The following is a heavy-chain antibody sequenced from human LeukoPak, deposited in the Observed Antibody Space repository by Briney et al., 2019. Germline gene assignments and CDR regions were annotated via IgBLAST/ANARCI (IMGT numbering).Heavy chain of an antibody. CDR1: GFTFSNYA. Sequence: PGGSLRLSCAASGFTFSNYAMSWVRQAPGKGLEWVSAISGDGDSTYYADSVKGRFTIFRDNSKNTLYLQMNSLRAEDTAVYYCANKKSSNYYYAAFDYWGQGTLVTVSS. V-gene: IGHV3-23*01. J-gene: IGHJ4*02. D-gene: IGHD3-22*01. CDR3: ANKKSSNYYYAAFDY. CDR2: ISGDGDST.